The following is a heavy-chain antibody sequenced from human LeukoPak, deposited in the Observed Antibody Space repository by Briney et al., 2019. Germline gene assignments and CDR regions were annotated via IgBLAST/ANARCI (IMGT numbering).Heavy chain of an antibody. CDR3: ARATSGYYFDF. J-gene: IGHJ4*02. CDR1: GGPIGSYY. D-gene: IGHD3-22*01. V-gene: IGHV4-59*01. CDR2: VSYSGST. Sequence: SETLSLTCTISGGPIGSYYWNWIRQPPGKGLEWIGYVSYSGSTNYNPSLKSRVTMSVDKSKNQFSLKLTSVTAADTAVYFCARATSGYYFDFWDQGTLVTVSS.